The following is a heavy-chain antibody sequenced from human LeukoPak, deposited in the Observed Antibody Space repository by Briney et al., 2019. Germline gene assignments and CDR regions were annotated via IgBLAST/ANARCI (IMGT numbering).Heavy chain of an antibody. CDR2: ISAYNGNT. CDR1: GYTFTGYY. J-gene: IGHJ6*03. D-gene: IGHD6-13*01. V-gene: IGHV1-18*04. CDR3: ARGVDSYSSSPNYYYYMDV. Sequence: ASVKVSCKASGYTFTGYYMHWVRQAPGQGLEWMGWISAYNGNTNYAQKLQGRVTMTTDTSTSTAYMELRSLRSDDTAVYYCARGVDSYSSSPNYYYYMDVWGKGTTVTVSS.